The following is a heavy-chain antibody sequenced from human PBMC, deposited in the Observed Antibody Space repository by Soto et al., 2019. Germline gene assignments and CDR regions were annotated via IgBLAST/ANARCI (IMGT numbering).Heavy chain of an antibody. D-gene: IGHD2-2*01. CDR1: GGSISSGGYY. CDR2: IYYSGST. J-gene: IGHJ4*02. Sequence: PSETLSLTCTVSGGSISSGGYYWSWIRQHPGKGLEWIGYIYYSGSTYYNPSLKSRVTISVDTSKNQFSLKLSSVTAADTAVYYCARGLSSTRCYFDYWGQRTLVTVSS. V-gene: IGHV4-31*03. CDR3: ARGLSSTRCYFDY.